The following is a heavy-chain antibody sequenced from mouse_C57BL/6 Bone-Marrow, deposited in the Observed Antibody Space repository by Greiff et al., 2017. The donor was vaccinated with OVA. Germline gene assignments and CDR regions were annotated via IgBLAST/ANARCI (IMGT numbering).Heavy chain of an antibody. CDR3: ATGYYGSSPWFAY. V-gene: IGHV1-26*01. CDR2: INPNNGGT. Sequence: EVQLQQSGPELVKPGASVKISCKASGYTFTDYYMNWVKQSHGKSLEWIGDINPNNGGTSYNQKFKGKATLTVDKSSSTAYMELRSLTSEDSAVDYCATGYYGSSPWFAYWGQGTLVTVSA. CDR1: GYTFTDYY. J-gene: IGHJ3*01. D-gene: IGHD1-1*01.